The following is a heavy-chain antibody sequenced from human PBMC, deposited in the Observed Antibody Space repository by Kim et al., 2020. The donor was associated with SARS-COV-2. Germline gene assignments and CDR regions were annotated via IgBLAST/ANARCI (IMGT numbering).Heavy chain of an antibody. CDR1: GGSISSYY. CDR2: IYYSGST. CDR3: ARSGGGYRPLFDY. V-gene: IGHV4-59*01. J-gene: IGHJ4*02. D-gene: IGHD5-18*01. Sequence: SETLSLTCTVSGGSISSYYWSWIRQPPGKGLEWIGYIYYSGSTNYNPSLKSRVTISVDTSKNQFSLKLSSVTAADTAVYYCARSGGGYRPLFDYWGQGTLVTVSS.